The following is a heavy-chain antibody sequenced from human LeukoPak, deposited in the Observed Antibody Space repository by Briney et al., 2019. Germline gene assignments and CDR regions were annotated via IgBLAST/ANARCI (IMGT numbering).Heavy chain of an antibody. V-gene: IGHV3-20*04. D-gene: IGHD5-18*01. CDR2: INGNGGSA. Sequence: PGGSLRLSCAASGFTFDDYGMSWVRQAPGKGLEWVSGINGNGGSAGYADSLKGRFTISRDNAKNSLYLQMNRLRVEDTALYYCARSIYGVYSFGPPFDYWGQGTLVTVSS. CDR1: GFTFDDYG. J-gene: IGHJ4*02. CDR3: ARSIYGVYSFGPPFDY.